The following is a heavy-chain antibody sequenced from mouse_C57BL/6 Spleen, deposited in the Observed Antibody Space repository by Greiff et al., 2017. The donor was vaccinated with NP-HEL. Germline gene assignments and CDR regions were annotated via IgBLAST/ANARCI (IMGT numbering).Heavy chain of an antibody. CDR3: ARDRITRDFDV. Sequence: QVQLQQPGAELVKPGASVKLSCKASGYTFTSYWMHWVKQRPGQGLEWIGMIHPNSGSTNYNEKFKSKATLTVDKSSSTAYMQLSSLTSEDSAVYYCARDRITRDFDVWGTGTTVTVSS. CDR2: IHPNSGST. J-gene: IGHJ1*03. D-gene: IGHD1-1*01. V-gene: IGHV1-64*01. CDR1: GYTFTSYW.